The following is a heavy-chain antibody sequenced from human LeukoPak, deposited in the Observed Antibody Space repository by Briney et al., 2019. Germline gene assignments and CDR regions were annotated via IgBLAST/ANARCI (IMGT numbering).Heavy chain of an antibody. D-gene: IGHD3-9*01. CDR3: ARGGHYDILTGYSPLEYYFYYMDV. Sequence: GRSLRLSREASGFTFSNYGLHWVRQTPGKGLEWVAAISSDGVEKHYADSVKGRFTISRDNSKSTLYLQMNSLRAEDTALYYCARGGHYDILTGYSPLEYYFYYMDVWGKGTTVTVSS. CDR2: ISSDGVEK. V-gene: IGHV3-30*04. J-gene: IGHJ6*03. CDR1: GFTFSNYG.